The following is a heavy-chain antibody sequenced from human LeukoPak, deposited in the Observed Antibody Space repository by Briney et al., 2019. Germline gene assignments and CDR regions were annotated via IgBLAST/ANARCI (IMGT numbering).Heavy chain of an antibody. CDR3: ARDLSDIVVVPAAIYY. J-gene: IGHJ4*02. Sequence: GASVKVSCKASGYTFTGYYMHWVRQAPGQGLEWMGWISPNSGDTNYAQKFQGRVTMTRDTSFSTPYMELSRLRSDDTAVYYCARDLSDIVVVPAAIYYWGQGTLVTVSS. V-gene: IGHV1-2*02. CDR1: GYTFTGYY. CDR2: ISPNSGDT. D-gene: IGHD2-2*01.